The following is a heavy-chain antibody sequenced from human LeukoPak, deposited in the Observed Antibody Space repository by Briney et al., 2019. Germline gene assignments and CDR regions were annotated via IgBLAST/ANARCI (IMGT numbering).Heavy chain of an antibody. CDR1: GGSFSGYY. CDR2: INHSGST. D-gene: IGHD6-6*01. V-gene: IGHV4-34*01. Sequence: SETLSLTCAVYGGSFSGYYWSWIRQPPGKGLEWIGEINHSGSTNYNPSLKSRVTISVDTSKNQFSLKLSSVTAADTAVYYCARGWGSSSAHPFFFDYWGQGTLVTVSS. J-gene: IGHJ4*02. CDR3: ARGWGSSSAHPFFFDY.